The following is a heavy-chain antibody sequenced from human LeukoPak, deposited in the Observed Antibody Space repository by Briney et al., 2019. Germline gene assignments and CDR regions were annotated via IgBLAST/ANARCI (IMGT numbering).Heavy chain of an antibody. D-gene: IGHD6-13*01. CDR1: GGSISSSNDY. J-gene: IGHJ5*02. V-gene: IGHV4-39*01. Sequence: SETLSLTCTVSGGSISSSNDYWGWVRQPPGKGLEWIGSIFYSGTTYYSPSLKSRVTISVDTSKYQFSLKLTSVTAADTAVYYCARSGAAEGPTHNCFDPWSQGTLVTVSS. CDR2: IFYSGTT. CDR3: ARSGAAEGPTHNCFDP.